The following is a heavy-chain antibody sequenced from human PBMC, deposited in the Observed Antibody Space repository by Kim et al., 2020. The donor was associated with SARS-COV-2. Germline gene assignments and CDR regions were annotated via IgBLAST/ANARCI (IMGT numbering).Heavy chain of an antibody. D-gene: IGHD1-26*01. Sequence: GGSLRLSCAASGFTFSSYAMHWVRQAPGKGLEWVAVISYDGSNKYYADSVKGRFTISRDNSKNTLYLQMNSLRAEDTAVYYCARDRGGSYLFDYWGQGTL. CDR3: ARDRGGSYLFDY. CDR1: GFTFSSYA. V-gene: IGHV3-30*04. J-gene: IGHJ4*02. CDR2: ISYDGSNK.